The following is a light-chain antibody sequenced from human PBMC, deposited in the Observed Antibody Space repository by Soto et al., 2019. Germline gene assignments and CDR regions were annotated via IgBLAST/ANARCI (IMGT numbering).Light chain of an antibody. V-gene: IGKV3-20*01. CDR1: QSVSSSY. CDR3: QQYGSSLG. CDR2: GAS. J-gene: IGKJ3*01. Sequence: EIALTQSPGTLSLSPGERATLSCRASQSVSSSYLAWYQQKPGQAPRLLIYGASSRATGIPDRFSGSGSGTDFTLTISRLEPEDFAVYYCQQYGSSLGFGPGTKVDIK.